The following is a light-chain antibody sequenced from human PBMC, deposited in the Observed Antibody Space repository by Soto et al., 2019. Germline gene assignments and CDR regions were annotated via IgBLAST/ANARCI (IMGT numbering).Light chain of an antibody. V-gene: IGKV3-20*01. CDR1: QSVISNY. J-gene: IGKJ2*03. CDR3: QKYDTSPYS. CDR2: GAS. Sequence: ESVLAQSPGTLALSPGEGATLSCRSSQSVISNYLAWYQKKPGQAPRLLIYGASNRATGIPDRFSGSGSGTDFTLCIRGLEPEDFAMYYCQKYDTSPYSFGQGTKLEIK.